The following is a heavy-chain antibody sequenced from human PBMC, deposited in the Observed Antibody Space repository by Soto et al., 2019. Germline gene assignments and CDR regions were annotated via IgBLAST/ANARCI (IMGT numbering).Heavy chain of an antibody. D-gene: IGHD6-13*01. CDR1: GFTFSNYG. J-gene: IGHJ4*02. V-gene: IGHV3-30*18. Sequence: QVQLVESGGGVVQPGRSLRLSCVASGFTFSNYGMHWVRQAPGKGLEWVAVIANDGRDKHYADSVKGRFTISRDNSKNTLYLQMNSLRPEDTAVYYCSKDRARAAADYYFDYWGQGTPVTVSS. CDR3: SKDRARAAADYYFDY. CDR2: IANDGRDK.